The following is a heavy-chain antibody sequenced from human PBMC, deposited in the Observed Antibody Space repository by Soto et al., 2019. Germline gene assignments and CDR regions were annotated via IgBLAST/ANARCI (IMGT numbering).Heavy chain of an antibody. CDR1: GGSFSGYY. V-gene: IGHV4-34*01. CDR3: ARGRYSSSSSVNAFDI. Sequence: SETLSLTCAVYGGSFSGYYWSWIRQPPGKGLEWIGEINHSGSTNYNPSLTSRVTISVDTSKNQFSLKLSSVTAADTAVYYCARGRYSSSSSVNAFDIWGQGTMVTVSS. D-gene: IGHD6-6*01. J-gene: IGHJ3*02. CDR2: INHSGST.